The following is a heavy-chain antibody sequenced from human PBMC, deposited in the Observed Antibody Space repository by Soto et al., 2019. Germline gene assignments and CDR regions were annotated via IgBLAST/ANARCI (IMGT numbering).Heavy chain of an antibody. CDR3: AHVRPLDGAHSYDY. V-gene: IGHV2-26*01. D-gene: IGHD1-1*01. J-gene: IGHJ4*02. CDR1: GFSPRDSKVG. Sequence: QVTLKESGPVLVKPTETLTLTCAVSGFSPRDSKVGVSWIRQPPGKALEWLAHIFWNGEKSYSTSLERRLTISKDSSKGQVVLTMTNMDPVDTATYFCAHVRPLDGAHSYDYWGRGTLVPVSS. CDR2: IFWNGEK.